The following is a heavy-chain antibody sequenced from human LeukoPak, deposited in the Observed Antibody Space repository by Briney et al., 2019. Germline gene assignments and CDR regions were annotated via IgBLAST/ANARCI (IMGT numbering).Heavy chain of an antibody. CDR3: ARVPSSHRYYFDY. D-gene: IGHD6-13*01. J-gene: IGHJ4*02. V-gene: IGHV1-69*13. CDR1: GGTFSSYA. Sequence: SAKVSCKASGGTFSSYAISWVRQAPGQGLEWMGGIIPIFGTANYAQKFQGRVTITADESTSTAYMELSSLRSEDTAVYYCARVPSSHRYYFDYWGQGTLVTVSS. CDR2: IIPIFGTA.